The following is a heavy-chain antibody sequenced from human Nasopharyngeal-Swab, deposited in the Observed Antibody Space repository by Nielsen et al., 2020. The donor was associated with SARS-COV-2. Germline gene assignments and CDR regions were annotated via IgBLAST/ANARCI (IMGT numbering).Heavy chain of an antibody. CDR3: ARIGPPYSNYAADP. D-gene: IGHD4-11*01. CDR2: IHYSGST. Sequence: WIRQPPGKGLEWIGSIHYSGSTYYNPSLKSRVTISVDTSKNQFSLKLSSVTAADTAVYYCARIGPPYSNYAADPWGQGTPVTVSS. J-gene: IGHJ5*02. V-gene: IGHV4-39*07.